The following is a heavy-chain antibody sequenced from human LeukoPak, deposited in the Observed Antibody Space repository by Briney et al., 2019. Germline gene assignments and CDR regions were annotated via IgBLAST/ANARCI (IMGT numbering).Heavy chain of an antibody. CDR2: IYYSGST. CDR1: GGSISSSSYY. Sequence: TSETLSLTCTVSGGSISSSSYYWGWIRQPPGKGLEWIGSIYYSGSTYYNPSLKSRVTISVDTSKNQFSLKLSSVTAADTAVYYCARQSSLAFDIWGRGTMVTVSS. V-gene: IGHV4-39*01. CDR3: ARQSSLAFDI. J-gene: IGHJ3*02.